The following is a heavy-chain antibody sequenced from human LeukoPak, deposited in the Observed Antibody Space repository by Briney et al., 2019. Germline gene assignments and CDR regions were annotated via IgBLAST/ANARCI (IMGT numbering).Heavy chain of an antibody. CDR2: ITSSSSTI. D-gene: IGHD4-23*01. Sequence: PGGSLRLSCAASGFTFSSYSMNWVRQAPGKGLEWVSYITSSSSTIYYADSVKGRFTISRDNAKNSLYLQMYSLRDEDTAVYYCARVTTGKGGNADYWGQGTLVTVSS. CDR3: ARVTTGKGGNADY. CDR1: GFTFSSYS. V-gene: IGHV3-48*02. J-gene: IGHJ4*02.